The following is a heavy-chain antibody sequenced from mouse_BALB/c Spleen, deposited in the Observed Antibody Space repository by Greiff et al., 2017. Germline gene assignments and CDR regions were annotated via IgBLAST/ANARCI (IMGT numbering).Heavy chain of an antibody. Sequence: VQLQQPGAELVKPGASVKLSCKASGYSFTGYNMNWVKQSNGKSLEWIGNIDPYYGGTSYNQKFKVKATLTVDKSSSTAYMQLKSLTSEDSAVYYCASYGSHFDYWGQGTTLTVSS. CDR2: IDPYYGGT. CDR1: GYSFTGYN. J-gene: IGHJ2*01. CDR3: ASYGSHFDY. D-gene: IGHD1-1*02. V-gene: IGHV1S135*01.